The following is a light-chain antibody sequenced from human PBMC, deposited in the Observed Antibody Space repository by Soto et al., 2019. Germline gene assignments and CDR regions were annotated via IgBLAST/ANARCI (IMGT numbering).Light chain of an antibody. V-gene: IGKV1-5*03. CDR1: QSINNY. J-gene: IGKJ1*01. CDR3: QQYESFPRT. Sequence: DIQMTQSPSTLSASVGDRVTITCRASQSINNYLAWYQQKPGKAPKLLIYKASTLESGVTSRFSGSGSGTDFTRSISSLQPDDFATYYCQQYESFPRTFGQGTKVEIK. CDR2: KAS.